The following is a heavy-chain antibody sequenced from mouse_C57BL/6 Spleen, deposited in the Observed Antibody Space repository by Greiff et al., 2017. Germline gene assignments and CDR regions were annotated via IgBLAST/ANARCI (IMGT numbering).Heavy chain of an antibody. CDR2: INPNNGGT. Sequence: DVQLQESGPELVKPGASVKIPCKASGYTFTDYNMDWVKQSHGKSLEWIGDINPNNGGTIYNQKFKGKATLTVDKSSSTAYMELRSLTSEDTAVYYCARSTLLLRSDWYFDVWGTGTTVTVSS. J-gene: IGHJ1*03. CDR3: ARSTLLLRSDWYFDV. CDR1: GYTFTDYN. D-gene: IGHD1-1*01. V-gene: IGHV1-18*01.